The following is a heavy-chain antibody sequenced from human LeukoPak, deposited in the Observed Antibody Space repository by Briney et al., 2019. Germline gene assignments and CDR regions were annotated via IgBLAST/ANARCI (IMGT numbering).Heavy chain of an antibody. CDR1: GFTFVDYA. D-gene: IGHD6-19*01. J-gene: IGHJ4*02. CDR2: IRSKAYGGTT. Sequence: GGSLRLSCTVSGFTFVDYAMSWFRQAPGKGLEWVGFIRSKAYGGTTEYAASVKGRFTISRDDSKSIAYLQMNSLKIEDTAVYYCTRAFGGSGWYFDYWGQGTVVTVSS. CDR3: TRAFGGSGWYFDY. V-gene: IGHV3-49*03.